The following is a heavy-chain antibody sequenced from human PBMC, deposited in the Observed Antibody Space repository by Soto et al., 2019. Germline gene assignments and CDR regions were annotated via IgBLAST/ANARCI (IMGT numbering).Heavy chain of an antibody. V-gene: IGHV1-3*01. CDR3: ARGGSRYWYFDL. CDR2: INAGNGNT. CDR1: GYTFTSYA. Sequence: QVQLVQSGAEVKKPGASVKVSCKASGYTFTSYAMHWVRQAPGQRLEWMGWINAGNGNTKYSQKFQGRVTITRDTSASTAYMELSSLRSDDTAVYYCARGGSRYWYFDLWGRGTLVTVSS. J-gene: IGHJ2*01. D-gene: IGHD1-26*01.